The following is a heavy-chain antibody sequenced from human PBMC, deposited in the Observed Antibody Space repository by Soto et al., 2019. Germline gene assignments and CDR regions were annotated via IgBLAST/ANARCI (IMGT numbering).Heavy chain of an antibody. J-gene: IGHJ4*02. CDR3: ARVRGYGSGSYFLYYFDY. CDR1: GFTFSSYW. V-gene: IGHV3-7*03. Sequence: GSLRLSCAASGFTFSSYWMSWIRQAPGKGLEWVANIKQDGSEKYYVDSVKGRFTISRDNAKNSLYLQMNSLRAEDTAVYYCARVRGYGSGSYFLYYFDYWGQGTLVTVSS. CDR2: IKQDGSEK. D-gene: IGHD3-10*01.